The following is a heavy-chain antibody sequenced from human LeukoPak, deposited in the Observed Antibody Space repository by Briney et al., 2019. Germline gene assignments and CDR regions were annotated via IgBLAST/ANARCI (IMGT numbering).Heavy chain of an antibody. CDR2: ISWNSGSI. D-gene: IGHD6-13*01. Sequence: GRSPRLSCAASGFTFDDYAMHWVRQAPGKGLEWVSGISWNSGSIGYADSVKGRFTISRDNAKNSLYLQMSSLRAEDTALYYCAKSPGIAAAGTWRGRSGAYGMDVWGQGTTVTVSS. CDR1: GFTFDDYA. J-gene: IGHJ6*02. CDR3: AKSPGIAAAGTWRGRSGAYGMDV. V-gene: IGHV3-9*01.